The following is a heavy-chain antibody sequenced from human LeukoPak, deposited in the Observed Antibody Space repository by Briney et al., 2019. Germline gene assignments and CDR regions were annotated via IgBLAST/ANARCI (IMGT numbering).Heavy chain of an antibody. CDR1: GFTFSSYS. V-gene: IGHV3-48*04. CDR3: ARDSLTIFGVVPFDY. J-gene: IGHJ4*02. Sequence: GGSLRLSCAASGFTFSSYSMNWVRQAPGKGLEWVSYISSSSSTMYYADSVKGRFTISRDNAKNSLYLQMNSLRAEDTAVYYCARDSLTIFGVVPFDYWGQGTLVTVSS. CDR2: ISSSSSTM. D-gene: IGHD3-3*01.